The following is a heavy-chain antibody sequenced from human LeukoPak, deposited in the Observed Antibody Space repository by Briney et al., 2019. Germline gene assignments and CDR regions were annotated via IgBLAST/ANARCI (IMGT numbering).Heavy chain of an antibody. Sequence: GGSLRLSCAVSGFTFNNYAMSWVRQAPGKGLEWVSAISDSGGDTYYADSVKGQFTISRDNFKNTLYLQMNSLRAEDTATYYCAKRIQYSSSSAYFDYWGQGTLVTVSS. CDR3: AKRIQYSSSSAYFDY. V-gene: IGHV3-23*01. CDR1: GFTFNNYA. J-gene: IGHJ4*02. CDR2: ISDSGGDT. D-gene: IGHD6-6*01.